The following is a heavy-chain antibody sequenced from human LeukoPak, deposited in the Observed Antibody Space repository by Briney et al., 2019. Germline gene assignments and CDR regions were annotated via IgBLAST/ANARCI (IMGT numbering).Heavy chain of an antibody. CDR3: ARGVTYIVGATTVSAFDI. Sequence: VASVKVSCKASGYTFTSYDINWVRQATGQGLEWMGWMNPNSGNTGYAQKFQGRVTMTRNTSISTAYMELSSLRSEDTAVYYCARGVTYIVGATTVSAFDIWGQVTMVTVSS. D-gene: IGHD1-26*01. V-gene: IGHV1-8*01. J-gene: IGHJ3*02. CDR2: MNPNSGNT. CDR1: GYTFTSYD.